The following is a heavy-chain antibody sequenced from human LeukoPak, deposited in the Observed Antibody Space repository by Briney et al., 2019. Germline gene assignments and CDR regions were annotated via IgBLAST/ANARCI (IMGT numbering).Heavy chain of an antibody. CDR1: GFTFSNYA. CDR3: ARDRWGCTSTSCYDFGY. V-gene: IGHV3-64*01. CDR2: ISSNGGST. J-gene: IGHJ4*02. D-gene: IGHD2-2*01. Sequence: GXLRLSCAASGFTFSNYAMHWVRQAPGKGLEYVSAISSNGGSTYYANSVKGRFTISRDNSKNTLYLQMGSLRAGDIAVYYCARDRWGCTSTSCYDFGYWGQGTLVTVSS.